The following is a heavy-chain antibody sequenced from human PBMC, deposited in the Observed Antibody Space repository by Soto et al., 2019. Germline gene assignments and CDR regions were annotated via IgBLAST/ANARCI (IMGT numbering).Heavy chain of an antibody. Sequence: GGSLRLSCAASGFTFSSYVMHWVRQAPGKGLEYVSAISSNGGSTYYANSVKGRFTISRDNSKNTLYLQMGSLRAEDMAVYYCARIGYCSSTSCYARLDVWGKGTTVTVSS. CDR1: GFTFSSYV. V-gene: IGHV3-64*01. D-gene: IGHD2-2*01. CDR3: ARIGYCSSTSCYARLDV. CDR2: ISSNGGST. J-gene: IGHJ6*04.